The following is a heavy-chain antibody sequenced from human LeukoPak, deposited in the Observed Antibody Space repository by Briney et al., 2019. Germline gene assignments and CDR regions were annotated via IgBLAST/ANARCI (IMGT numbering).Heavy chain of an antibody. CDR2: ISSSSSYI. J-gene: IGHJ4*02. D-gene: IGHD2-2*01. V-gene: IGHV3-21*01. Sequence: GGSLRLSCAASGFTFSSYSMNWVRQAPGKGLEWVSSISSSSSYIYYADSVKGRFTISRDNAKNSLYLQMNSLRAEDTAVYYCARGGYCSSTSCYEDYWGQGTLVTVSS. CDR1: GFTFSSYS. CDR3: ARGGYCSSTSCYEDY.